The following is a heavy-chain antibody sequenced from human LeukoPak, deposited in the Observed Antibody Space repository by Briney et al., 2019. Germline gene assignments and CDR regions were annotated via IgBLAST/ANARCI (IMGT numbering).Heavy chain of an antibody. Sequence: ASVKVSCKASGYTFTSYGISWVRQAPGQGLEWMGWISAYNDNTNYAQKVQGRVTMTTDTSTRTAYMELSSLRSEDTAVYYCAREKLRTVYYYDSSGHLDYWGQGTLVTVSS. V-gene: IGHV1-18*01. CDR3: AREKLRTVYYYDSSGHLDY. J-gene: IGHJ4*02. CDR2: ISAYNDNT. D-gene: IGHD3-22*01. CDR1: GYTFTSYG.